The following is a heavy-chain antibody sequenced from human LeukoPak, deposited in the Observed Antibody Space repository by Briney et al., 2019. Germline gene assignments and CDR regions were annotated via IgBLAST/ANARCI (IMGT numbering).Heavy chain of an antibody. V-gene: IGHV1-8*03. CDR1: GGTFNNYA. D-gene: IGHD6-13*01. CDR3: ARGGLRQQLVQAMDV. J-gene: IGHJ6*04. CDR2: VNPNSGNT. Sequence: ASVKVSCKASGGTFNNYAINWVRQATGQGLEWMGWVNPNSGNTGYAQKFQGRVTITRNTSISTAYMELSSLRSEDTAMYYCARGGLRQQLVQAMDVWGKGTTVSVSS.